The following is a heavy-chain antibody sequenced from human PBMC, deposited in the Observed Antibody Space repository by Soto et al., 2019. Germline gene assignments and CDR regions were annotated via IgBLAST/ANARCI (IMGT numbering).Heavy chain of an antibody. V-gene: IGHV3-30*18. CDR3: AKGWQWNDY. J-gene: IGHJ4*02. CDR2: ISFDESNR. D-gene: IGHD6-19*01. CDR1: GFSFSNYG. Sequence: QVQLVESGGGVVQPGRSLRLSCAASGFSFSNYGIHWVRQAPGKGLEWVAVISFDESNRYYADSVKGRFTISRDNSKNTLYLQMNSLRADDTAVYYCAKGWQWNDYWGQGTLVTVSS.